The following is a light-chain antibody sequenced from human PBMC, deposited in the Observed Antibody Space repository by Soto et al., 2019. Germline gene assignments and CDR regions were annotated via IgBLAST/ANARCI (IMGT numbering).Light chain of an antibody. V-gene: IGLV2-23*01. CDR3: CSYAGSSTYVI. Sequence: QSVLTQPASVSGAPGQSITISCTGTSSDVGSYNLVSWYQQHPGKAPKLMIYEGSKWPSGVSNRFSGSKSGNTASLTISGLQAEDEADYYCCSYAGSSTYVIFGGGTKVTVL. CDR1: SSDVGSYNL. J-gene: IGLJ2*01. CDR2: EGS.